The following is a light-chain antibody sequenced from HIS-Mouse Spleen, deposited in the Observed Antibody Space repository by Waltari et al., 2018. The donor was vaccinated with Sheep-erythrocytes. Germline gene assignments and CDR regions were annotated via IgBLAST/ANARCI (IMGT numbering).Light chain of an antibody. Sequence: QSALTQPRSVSGSPGQSVTISCTGTSRDVGGYNYVSWYQQYPGKAPKLMIYDVSKRPSGVPDRFSGSKSGNTASLTISGLQAEDEADYYCCSYAGSYNHVFATGTKVTVL. CDR2: DVS. CDR1: SRDVGGYNY. J-gene: IGLJ1*01. V-gene: IGLV2-11*01. CDR3: CSYAGSYNHV.